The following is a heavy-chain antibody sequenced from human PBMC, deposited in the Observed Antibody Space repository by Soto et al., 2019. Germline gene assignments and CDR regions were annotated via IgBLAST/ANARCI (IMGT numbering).Heavy chain of an antibody. CDR2: ISGSGGST. D-gene: IGHD3-3*01. J-gene: IGHJ6*02. CDR3: AKRLGKKYYDFWSGLQDYYGMDV. V-gene: IGHV3-23*01. Sequence: GGSLRLSCAASGFTFSSYAMSWVRQAPGKGLEWVSAISGSGGSTYYADSVKGRFTISRDNSKNTLYRQMNSLRAEDTAVYYGAKRLGKKYYDFWSGLQDYYGMDVWGQGTTVTVSS. CDR1: GFTFSSYA.